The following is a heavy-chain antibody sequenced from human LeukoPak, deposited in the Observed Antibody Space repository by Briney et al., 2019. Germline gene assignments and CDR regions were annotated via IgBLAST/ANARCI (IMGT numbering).Heavy chain of an antibody. J-gene: IGHJ4*02. V-gene: IGHV4-61*02. CDR1: NGPISSDTYF. CDR3: ARVDYGDYRLY. Sequence: SETLSLTCTVSNGPISSDTYFWSWIRQPAGKGLEWIGRMSSSGISTYSPSLKSRVTISVDTSKNQFSLKLSSVTAADTAVYYCARVDYGDYRLYWGQGTLVTVSS. CDR2: MSSSGIS. D-gene: IGHD4-17*01.